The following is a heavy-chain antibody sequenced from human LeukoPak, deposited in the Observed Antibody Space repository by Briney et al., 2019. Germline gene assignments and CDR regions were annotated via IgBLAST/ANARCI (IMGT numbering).Heavy chain of an antibody. CDR3: AGEFHY. CDR2: IYTSGTT. Sequence: SQTLSLTCTVSGGYISSGVYYWSWIRQPAGKGLEWIGRIYTSGTTNYNPSLKSRVTISLDTSKNQFSLKLSSVTAADTAIYYCAGEFHYWGQGTLVTVSS. J-gene: IGHJ4*02. CDR1: GGYISSGVYY. V-gene: IGHV4-61*02.